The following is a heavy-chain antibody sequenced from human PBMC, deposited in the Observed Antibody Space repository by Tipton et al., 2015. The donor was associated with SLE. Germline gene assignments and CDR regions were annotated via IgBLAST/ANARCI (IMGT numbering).Heavy chain of an antibody. CDR3: AKLHDFGHYWDDF. CDR2: IGGSGDNI. V-gene: IGHV3-23*01. J-gene: IGHJ4*02. Sequence: SLRLSCATSGIPFSTYAMNWVRQAPGKGLEAVSGIGGSGDNIDYADSVKGRFTISRDNSKNTVYLQMNNLRAEDTTVYYCAKLHDFGHYWDDFWGQGTLVTVSS. CDR1: GIPFSTYA. D-gene: IGHD4-17*01.